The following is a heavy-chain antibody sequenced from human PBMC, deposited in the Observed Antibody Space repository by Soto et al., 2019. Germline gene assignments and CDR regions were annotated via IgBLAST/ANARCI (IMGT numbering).Heavy chain of an antibody. CDR2: ISAYNGNT. D-gene: IGHD3-9*01. V-gene: IGHV1-18*01. CDR3: ARDRGTLTGSEYFQH. CDR1: GYTFTSYG. Sequence: ASVKVSCKASGYTFTSYGISWVRQAPGQGLEWMGWISAYNGNTNYAQKLQGRVTMTTDTSTSTAYMELGSLRSDDTAVYYCARDRGTLTGSEYFQHWGQGTLVTVSS. J-gene: IGHJ1*01.